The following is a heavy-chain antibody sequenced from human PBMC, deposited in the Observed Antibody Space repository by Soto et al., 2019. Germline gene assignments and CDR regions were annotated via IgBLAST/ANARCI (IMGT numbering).Heavy chain of an antibody. J-gene: IGHJ2*01. V-gene: IGHV3-33*01. Sequence: QVQLVESGGGVVQPGRSLRLSCAASGFTFSSYGMHWVRQAPGKGLEWVAVIWYDGSNKYYADSVKGRFTISRDNSKNTLYLQMNSLRAEDTAVYYCAREDEGFDLWGRGTLVTVSS. CDR3: AREDEGFDL. CDR2: IWYDGSNK. CDR1: GFTFSSYG.